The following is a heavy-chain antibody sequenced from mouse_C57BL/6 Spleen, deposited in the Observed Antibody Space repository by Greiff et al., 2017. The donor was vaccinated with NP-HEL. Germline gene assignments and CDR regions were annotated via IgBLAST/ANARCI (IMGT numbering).Heavy chain of an antibody. V-gene: IGHV1-55*01. CDR2: IYPGSGST. CDR1: GYTFTSYW. D-gene: IGHD1-1*01. Sequence: VQLQQSGAELVKPGASVKMSCKASGYTFTSYWITWVKQRPGQGLEWIGDIYPGSGSTNYNVKFKSKATLTVDTSSSTAYMQLSSLTSEDSAVYYCASLITTVVPRVWGTGTTVTVSS. J-gene: IGHJ1*03. CDR3: ASLITTVVPRV.